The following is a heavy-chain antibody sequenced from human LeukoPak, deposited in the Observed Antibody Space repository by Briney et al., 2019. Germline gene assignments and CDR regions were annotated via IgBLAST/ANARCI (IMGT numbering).Heavy chain of an antibody. Sequence: PSETLSLTCAVYGGSFSGYYWSWIRQPPGKGLEWIGYIYYSGSTNYNPSLKSRVTISVDTSKNQFSLKLSSVTAADTAVYYCARRRGYSYGFDYWGQGTLVTVSS. V-gene: IGHV4-59*08. D-gene: IGHD5-18*01. CDR2: IYYSGST. J-gene: IGHJ4*02. CDR3: ARRRGYSYGFDY. CDR1: GGSFSGYY.